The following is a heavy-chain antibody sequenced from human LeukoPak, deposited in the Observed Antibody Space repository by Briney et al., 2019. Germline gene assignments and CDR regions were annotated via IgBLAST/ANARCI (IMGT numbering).Heavy chain of an antibody. D-gene: IGHD1-1*01. CDR2: ISAYNGNT. CDR3: AREADLNWNYYYGMDV. Sequence: GASVKVSCKASGYTFTSYGINWVRQAPGQGLEWMGWISAYNGNTNYAQKLQGRVTMTTDTSTSTAYMELRSLRSDDTAVYYCAREADLNWNYYYGMDVWGQGTTVTVSS. V-gene: IGHV1-18*01. J-gene: IGHJ6*02. CDR1: GYTFTSYG.